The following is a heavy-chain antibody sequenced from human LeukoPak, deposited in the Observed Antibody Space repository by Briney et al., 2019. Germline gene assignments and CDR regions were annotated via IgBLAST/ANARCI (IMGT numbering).Heavy chain of an antibody. D-gene: IGHD6-19*01. CDR1: GFTFSSYW. CDR2: INSDGSST. J-gene: IGHJ3*02. CDR3: ARGPDPGIAVAGTWCAFDI. Sequence: PGGSLRLSCAASGFTFSSYWMHWVRQAPGKGLVWVSRINSDGSSTNYADSVKGRFTISRDNGKNTLYLQMNSLRAEDTAVYYCARGPDPGIAVAGTWCAFDIWGQGTMVTVSS. V-gene: IGHV3-74*01.